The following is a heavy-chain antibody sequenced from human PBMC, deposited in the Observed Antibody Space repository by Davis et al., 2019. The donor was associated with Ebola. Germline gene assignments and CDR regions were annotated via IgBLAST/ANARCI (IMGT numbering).Heavy chain of an antibody. CDR2: IKPDGSEK. Sequence: GESLKISCAASGFTFSIYWMTWVRQAPGKGLEWVANIKPDGSEKYYVDSVKGRFTISRDNAKNSLYLQMNSLRAEDTAIYYCGRGRRLDVWGQGTTVTVSS. CDR3: GRGRRLDV. V-gene: IGHV3-7*03. CDR1: GFTFSIYW. J-gene: IGHJ6*02.